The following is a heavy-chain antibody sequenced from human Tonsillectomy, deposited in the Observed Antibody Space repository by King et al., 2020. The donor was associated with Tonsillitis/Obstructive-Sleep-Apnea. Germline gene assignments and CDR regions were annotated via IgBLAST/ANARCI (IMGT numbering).Heavy chain of an antibody. CDR2: ISGSCGST. J-gene: IGHJ4*02. D-gene: IGHD3-10*01. V-gene: IGHV3-23*04. Sequence: VQLVQSGGGLVQPGGSLRLSCAASGFTFSSYAMSWVRQAPGKGLEWVSAISGSCGSTYYADSVKGRFTISRDKSNNTLYLQMNSLRAEDTAVYYCAKSEGLAEVGAYYWGQGTLVTVSS. CDR3: AKSEGLAEVGAYY. CDR1: GFTFSSYA.